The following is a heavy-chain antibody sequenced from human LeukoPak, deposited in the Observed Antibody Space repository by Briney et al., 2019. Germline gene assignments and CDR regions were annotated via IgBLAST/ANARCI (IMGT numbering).Heavy chain of an antibody. CDR3: AVGSRDYDFWSGYYYNWFDP. CDR1: GGSFSGYY. V-gene: IGHV4-34*01. Sequence: SETLSLTCAVYGGSFSGYYWSWIRQPPGKGLEWIGEINHSGSTNYNPSLKSRVTISVDTSKNQFSLKLSSVTAADTAVYYCAVGSRDYDFWSGYYYNWFDPWGQGTLVTVSS. CDR2: INHSGST. D-gene: IGHD3-3*01. J-gene: IGHJ5*02.